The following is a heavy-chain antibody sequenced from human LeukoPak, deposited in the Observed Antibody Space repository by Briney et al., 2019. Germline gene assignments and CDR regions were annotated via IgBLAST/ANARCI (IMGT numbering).Heavy chain of an antibody. CDR3: ARGDGMDV. J-gene: IGHJ6*02. CDR2: IYPGVNGSSV. CDR1: GFTASSNY. V-gene: IGHV3-53*01. Sequence: PGGSLRLSCAVFGFTASSNYLSWVRQALGKGLEWVSVIYPGVNGSSVYYADSVKGRFTISRDNSENTLFLQLNSLRADDTAVYYCARGDGMDVWGQGTTVTVSS.